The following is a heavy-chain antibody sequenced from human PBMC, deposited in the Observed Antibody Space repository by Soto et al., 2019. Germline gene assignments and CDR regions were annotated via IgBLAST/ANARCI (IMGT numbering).Heavy chain of an antibody. CDR3: ARGDGRYPYGMDV. CDR2: IYYSGNT. CDR1: GGSISRGAHY. D-gene: IGHD1-20*01. J-gene: IGHJ6*02. Sequence: QVQLQESGPGLVKPSETLSLSCTVSGGSISRGAHYWSWIRQHPGKGLELIGYIYYSGNTYFNPSRKGRATISIDMSKSQFTLEVNSVTAADTAVYYCARGDGRYPYGMDVWGQGTTVTVSS. V-gene: IGHV4-31*03.